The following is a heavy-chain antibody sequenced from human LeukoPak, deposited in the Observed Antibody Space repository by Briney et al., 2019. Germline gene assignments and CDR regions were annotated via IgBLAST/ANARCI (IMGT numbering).Heavy chain of an antibody. CDR2: INSDGSGT. J-gene: IGHJ4*02. CDR3: AREDYYDSCVFDY. V-gene: IGHV3-74*01. CDR1: GFTSSSYW. Sequence: GGSLRLSCAASGFTSSSYWMHWVRQAPEKGLVWVSRINSDGSGTSYADSVKGRFTISRDNAKNTLYLQMNSLRAEDTAVYYCAREDYYDSCVFDYWGQGTLVTVSS. D-gene: IGHD3-22*01.